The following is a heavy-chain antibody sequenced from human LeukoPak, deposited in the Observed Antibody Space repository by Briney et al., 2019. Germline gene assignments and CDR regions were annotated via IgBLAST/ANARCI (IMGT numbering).Heavy chain of an antibody. CDR1: GFTFSSYW. CDR2: IKQDGSEE. J-gene: IGHJ3*02. D-gene: IGHD6-19*01. V-gene: IGHV3-7*01. Sequence: PGGSLRLSCAASGFTFSSYWMSWVRQAPGKGLEWVANIKQDGSEEYYVDSVRGRFTISRDNAKNSLYLQMNSLRAEDTAVYYCARPLSSGWYDGAFDIWGQGTMVTVSS. CDR3: ARPLSSGWYDGAFDI.